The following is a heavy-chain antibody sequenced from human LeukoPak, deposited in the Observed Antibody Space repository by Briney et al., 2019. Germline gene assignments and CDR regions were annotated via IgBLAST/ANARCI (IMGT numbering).Heavy chain of an antibody. D-gene: IGHD1-26*01. CDR2: ISWNSGSI. CDR1: GFTFDDYA. V-gene: IGHV3-9*03. Sequence: GGSLRLSCAASGFTFDDYAMHWVRQAPGKGLEWVSDISWNSGSIGYADSVKGRFTISRDNAKNSLYLQMNSLRAEDMALYYCAKQSLVGATRVGAFDIWGQGTMVTVSS. CDR3: AKQSLVGATRVGAFDI. J-gene: IGHJ3*02.